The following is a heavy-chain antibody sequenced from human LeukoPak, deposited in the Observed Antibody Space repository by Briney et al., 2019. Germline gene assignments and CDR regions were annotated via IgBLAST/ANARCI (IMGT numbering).Heavy chain of an antibody. J-gene: IGHJ6*02. CDR1: GGTFISYA. CDR2: IIPIFGAA. Sequence: SVKVSCKASGGTFISYAISWVRQAPGQGLEWMGGIIPIFGAANYAQKFQGRVTITADESTSTAYMELSSLRSEDTAVYYCARDWGSALWFGSGPEVYYYYYGMDVWGQGTTVTVSS. V-gene: IGHV1-69*13. CDR3: ARDWGSALWFGSGPEVYYYYYGMDV. D-gene: IGHD3-10*01.